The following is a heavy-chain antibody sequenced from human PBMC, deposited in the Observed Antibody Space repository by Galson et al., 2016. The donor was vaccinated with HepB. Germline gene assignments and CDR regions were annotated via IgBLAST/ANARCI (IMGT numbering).Heavy chain of an antibody. D-gene: IGHD2-21*02. V-gene: IGHV4-59*01. CDR3: ARGVTGTPYFDF. CDR2: IYKSGST. J-gene: IGHJ4*02. CDR1: GGSISSYF. Sequence: SETLSLTCTISGGSISSYFWSWIRQTPGNGLEWIGCIYKSGSTNYSPSLDSRVTLSVDTSKNQFSLKLGSVTAADTAVYYCARGVTGTPYFDFWGQGALVTVSS.